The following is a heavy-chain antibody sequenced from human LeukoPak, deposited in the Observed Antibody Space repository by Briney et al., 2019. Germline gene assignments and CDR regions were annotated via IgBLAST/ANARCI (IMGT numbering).Heavy chain of an antibody. V-gene: IGHV3-53*05. Sequence: PGGSLRLSCAASGFTVSNNYMNWVRQAPGKGLEWVSLIYSGGSTYYADSVKGRFTISRDNSKNTLYLQMNSLRAEDTAVYYCAKGTYYYGSGSYEGLDYWGQGTLVTVSS. CDR2: IYSGGST. CDR3: AKGTYYYGSGSYEGLDY. D-gene: IGHD3-10*01. CDR1: GFTVSNNY. J-gene: IGHJ4*02.